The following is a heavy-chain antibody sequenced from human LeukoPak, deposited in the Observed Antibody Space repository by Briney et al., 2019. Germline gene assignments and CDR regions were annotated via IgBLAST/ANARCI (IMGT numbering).Heavy chain of an antibody. Sequence: PSETLSLTCAVYGGSFSAYYWSWIRQPPGKGLEWIGEINHSGSTDYNPSLKSRITMSVDTSKNQFSLKLTSVTAADTAVYYCARVLDYYGSGVYSFDYWGQGTLVTVSS. CDR3: ARVLDYYGSGVYSFDY. D-gene: IGHD3-10*01. J-gene: IGHJ4*02. V-gene: IGHV4-34*10. CDR2: INHSGST. CDR1: GGSFSAYY.